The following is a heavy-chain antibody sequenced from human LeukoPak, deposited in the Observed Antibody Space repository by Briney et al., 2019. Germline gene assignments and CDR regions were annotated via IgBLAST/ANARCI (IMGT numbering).Heavy chain of an antibody. V-gene: IGHV1-2*02. CDR3: ARAIYCSGGSCYPGAFDI. Sequence: ASVKVSCKASGYTFTGYYMHWVRQAPGQGLEWMGWINTNSGGTNYAQKFQGRVTMTRDTSISTAYMELSRLRSDDTAVYYCARAIYCSGGSCYPGAFDIWGQGTMVTVSS. D-gene: IGHD2-15*01. CDR1: GYTFTGYY. CDR2: INTNSGGT. J-gene: IGHJ3*02.